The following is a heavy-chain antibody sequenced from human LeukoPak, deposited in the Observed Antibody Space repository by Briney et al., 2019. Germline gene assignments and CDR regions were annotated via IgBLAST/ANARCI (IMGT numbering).Heavy chain of an antibody. CDR2: ISYDGSNK. CDR3: ARVIAAAGDDY. Sequence: GGSLRLSCAVSGFTFSRYWMSWVRQAPGKGLEWVAVISYDGSNKFYADSVKGRFTISRDNSKNTLYLQMNSLRAEDTAVYYCARVIAAAGDDYWGQGTLVTVSS. J-gene: IGHJ4*02. D-gene: IGHD6-13*01. CDR1: GFTFSRYW. V-gene: IGHV3-30*03.